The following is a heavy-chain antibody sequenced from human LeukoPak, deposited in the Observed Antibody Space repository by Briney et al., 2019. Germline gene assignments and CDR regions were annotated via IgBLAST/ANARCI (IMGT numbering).Heavy chain of an antibody. V-gene: IGHV4-59*01. Sequence: SETLSLTCAVYGGSISSYYWSWIRQPPGKGLEWIGYIYYSGSTNYNPSLKSRVTISVDTSKNQFSLRLSSVTAADTAVYYCARVTGYVMEDYFDYWGQGTLVTVSS. J-gene: IGHJ4*02. D-gene: IGHD6-13*01. CDR2: IYYSGST. CDR3: ARVTGYVMEDYFDY. CDR1: GGSISSYY.